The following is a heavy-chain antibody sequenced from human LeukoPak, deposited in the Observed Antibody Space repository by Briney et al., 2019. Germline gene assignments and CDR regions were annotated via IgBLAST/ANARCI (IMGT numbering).Heavy chain of an antibody. J-gene: IGHJ4*02. V-gene: IGHV3-23*01. CDR1: GFTFSSFA. CDR2: VSENGVYT. Sequence: GGSLRLSCVASGFTFSSFAMSWARQPPGKGRQWVSTVSENGVYTYYPDSVKGRFTSSRDRSSNTLYLQVNNLSAEDTAVNYCARYGDPDSDGLLAKPYFDFWGQGALVTVSS. D-gene: IGHD1-26*01. CDR3: ARYGDPDSDGLLAKPYFDF.